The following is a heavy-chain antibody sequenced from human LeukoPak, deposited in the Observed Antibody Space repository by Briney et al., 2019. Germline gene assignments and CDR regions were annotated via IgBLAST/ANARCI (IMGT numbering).Heavy chain of an antibody. CDR3: ARVGIAVAPPHFDY. Sequence: ASVKVSCKASGYTFTSYGISWVRQAPGQGLEGMGWISAYNGNTNYAQKLQGRVTMTTDTSTSTAYMELRSLRSDDTAVYYCARVGIAVAPPHFDYWGQGTLVAVSS. CDR1: GYTFTSYG. CDR2: ISAYNGNT. D-gene: IGHD6-19*01. V-gene: IGHV1-18*01. J-gene: IGHJ4*02.